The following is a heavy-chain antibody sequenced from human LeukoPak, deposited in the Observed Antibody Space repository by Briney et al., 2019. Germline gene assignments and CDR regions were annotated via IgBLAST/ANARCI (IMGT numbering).Heavy chain of an antibody. CDR3: ARDRSPLIRGVSGY. J-gene: IGHJ4*02. CDR1: GYTFTGYY. V-gene: IGHV1-2*02. Sequence: ASVKVSCKASGYTFTGYYMHWVRQAPGQGLEWVGWINPNSGGTNSAQKFQGRVTMTRDTSISTAYMELSSLRSDDTAVYYCARDRSPLIRGVSGYWGQGTLVTVSS. CDR2: INPNSGGT. D-gene: IGHD3-10*01.